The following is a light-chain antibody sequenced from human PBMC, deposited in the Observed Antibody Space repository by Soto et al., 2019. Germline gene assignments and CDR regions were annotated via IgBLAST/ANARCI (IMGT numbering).Light chain of an antibody. J-gene: IGLJ1*01. CDR1: SSDIGSYNY. V-gene: IGLV2-14*01. CDR3: SSYRSAATNV. Sequence: QSALTQPASVSGSPGQSITISCTGTSSDIGSYNYVSWHQQHPGQAPRLMIYEVTHRASGVPDRFSASKSGNTASLTISGLQDDDEADYYCSSYRSAATNVFGTGTKLTVL. CDR2: EVT.